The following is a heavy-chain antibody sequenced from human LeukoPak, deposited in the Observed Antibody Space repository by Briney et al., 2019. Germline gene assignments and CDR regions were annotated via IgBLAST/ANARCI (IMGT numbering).Heavy chain of an antibody. CDR1: GGSISSFF. V-gene: IGHV4-59*01. J-gene: IGHJ4*02. D-gene: IGHD3-9*01. CDR2: VHSSGST. CDR3: ARLAPGNYDILTGDPKVVFDY. Sequence: SETLSLTCAVSGGSISSFFWSWIRQPPGKGLEWIGYVHSSGSTKYNPSLKSRLIISVDMSKNQFSLKLRSVSVADTAVYYCARLAPGNYDILTGDPKVVFDYWGQGALVTVSS.